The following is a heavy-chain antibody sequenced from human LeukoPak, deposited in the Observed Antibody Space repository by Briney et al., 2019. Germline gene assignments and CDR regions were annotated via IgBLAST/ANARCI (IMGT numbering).Heavy chain of an antibody. J-gene: IGHJ5*02. Sequence: GGSLRLSCAASGFTVSSNYMSWVRQAPGKGLEWVSVIYSGGSTYYADSVKGRFTISRDNSKNTLYLQMNSLRAEDTAVYYCARDWLHSSGYYHWGQGTLVTVSS. CDR2: IYSGGST. V-gene: IGHV3-53*01. CDR3: ARDWLHSSGYYH. CDR1: GFTVSSNY. D-gene: IGHD3-22*01.